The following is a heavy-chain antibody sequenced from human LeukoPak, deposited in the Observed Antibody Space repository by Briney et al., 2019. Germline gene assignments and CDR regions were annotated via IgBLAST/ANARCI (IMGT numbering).Heavy chain of an antibody. J-gene: IGHJ6*03. CDR1: GFMLRHCG. D-gene: IGHD1-14*01. Sequence: GTSLRLSCAASGFMLRHCGMHWVRQPPGRGLEWVSGISGSGSNTYYADSAKGRLTSSRDSSKETVYLQMNSLRAEDTAVYYCAKNGEPYYYMDVWGKGTTVTVSS. CDR3: AKNGEPYYYMDV. V-gene: IGHV3-23*01. CDR2: ISGSGSNT.